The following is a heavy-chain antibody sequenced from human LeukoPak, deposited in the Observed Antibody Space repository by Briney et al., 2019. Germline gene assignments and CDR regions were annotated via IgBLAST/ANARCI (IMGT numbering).Heavy chain of an antibody. CDR3: ASFGTYYDILTGYPHLDY. V-gene: IGHV3-21*01. CDR1: GFTFSSYS. Sequence: GGSLRLSCAASGFTFSSYSMNWVRQAPGKGLEWVSSISSSSSYIYYADSVKGRFTISRDNAKNSLYLQMNSLRAEDTAVYYCASFGTYYDILTGYPHLDYWGQGTLVTVSS. D-gene: IGHD3-9*01. J-gene: IGHJ4*02. CDR2: ISSSSSYI.